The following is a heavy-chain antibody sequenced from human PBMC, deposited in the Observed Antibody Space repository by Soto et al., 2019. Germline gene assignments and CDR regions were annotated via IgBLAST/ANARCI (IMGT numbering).Heavy chain of an antibody. CDR1: GYTFTNYA. CDR3: ARAASHPDY. V-gene: IGHV1-3*01. Sequence: QVQLVQSGTGVKKPGASVRVSCKASGYTFTNYAMYWVRQAPGQRLEWTGWMNADNGNTKYSQKFQGRVTITRDTSASTAYMELSSLTSEDTAVYYCARAASHPDYWGQGTLVTVSS. J-gene: IGHJ4*02. CDR2: MNADNGNT.